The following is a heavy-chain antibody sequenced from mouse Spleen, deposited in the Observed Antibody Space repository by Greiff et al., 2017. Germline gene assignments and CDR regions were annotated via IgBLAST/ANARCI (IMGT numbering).Heavy chain of an antibody. J-gene: IGHJ4*01. CDR1: GYTFTDYY. CDR2: INPYNGGT. Sequence: EVQLVESGPVLVKPGASVKMSCKASGYTFTDYYMNWVKQSHGKSLEWIGVINPYNGGTSYNQKFKGKATLTVDKSSSTAYMELNSLTSEDSAVYYCARSRWGGAMDYWGQGTSVTVSS. CDR3: ARSRWGGAMDY. V-gene: IGHV1-19*01. D-gene: IGHD1-1*02.